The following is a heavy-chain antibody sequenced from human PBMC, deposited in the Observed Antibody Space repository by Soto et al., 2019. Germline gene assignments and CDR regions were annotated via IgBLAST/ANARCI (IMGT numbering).Heavy chain of an antibody. V-gene: IGHV3-48*02. CDR2: ISSTTSIT. CDR3: ARGHSGDWYRFDP. D-gene: IGHD6-13*01. Sequence: PGGSLRLSCSASGFTFSSYSMNWVRQAPGKGLEWVLYISSTTSITHYADSVKGRFTISRDNAKNSLYLQMNSLRDEDKAVYYCARGHSGDWYRFDPWGQGTLVTVSS. CDR1: GFTFSSYS. J-gene: IGHJ5*02.